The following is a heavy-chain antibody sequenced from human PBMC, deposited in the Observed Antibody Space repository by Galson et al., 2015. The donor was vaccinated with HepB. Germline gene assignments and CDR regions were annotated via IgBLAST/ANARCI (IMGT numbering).Heavy chain of an antibody. Sequence: QSGAEVKKPGESLKISCKGSGYSFTSYWIGWVRQKPGKGLECMGIIYPGDSEIRSRPSFQGQVTMSVDKSITTAYLHWTSLKASDTAMYYCARLGNEDYHYYGMDVWGQGTTVTVSS. V-gene: IGHV5-51*01. J-gene: IGHJ6*02. CDR3: ARLGNEDYHYYGMDV. D-gene: IGHD4/OR15-4a*01. CDR2: IYPGDSEI. CDR1: GYSFTSYW.